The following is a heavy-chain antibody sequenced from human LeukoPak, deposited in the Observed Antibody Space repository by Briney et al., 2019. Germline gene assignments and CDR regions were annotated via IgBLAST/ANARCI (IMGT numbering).Heavy chain of an antibody. CDR3: ARDRVATNDY. CDR1: GFPFSSYA. CDR2: ISSNGGST. D-gene: IGHD2-15*01. V-gene: IGHV3-64*01. Sequence: GWSLRLSCAASGFPFSSYAMQWVRQAPGKGPEYVSGISSNGGSTFYANSVKGRFTISRDNSKNMVFLQMGSLRAEDTAVYYCARDRVATNDYWGQGTLVTVSS. J-gene: IGHJ4*02.